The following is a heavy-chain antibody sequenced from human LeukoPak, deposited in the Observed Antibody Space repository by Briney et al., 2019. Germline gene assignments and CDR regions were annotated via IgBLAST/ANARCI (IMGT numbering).Heavy chain of an antibody. J-gene: IGHJ4*02. CDR1: GGSISSYY. CDR2: IYYSGST. CDR3: ARRRWELRNFDY. Sequence: SETLSLTCTVSGGSISSYYWSWVRQPPGKGLEWIGYIYYSGSTDYNPSLKSRVTISVDASKNQFSLKLSSVTAADTAVYYCARRRWELRNFDYWGQGTLVTVSS. D-gene: IGHD4-23*01. V-gene: IGHV4-59*08.